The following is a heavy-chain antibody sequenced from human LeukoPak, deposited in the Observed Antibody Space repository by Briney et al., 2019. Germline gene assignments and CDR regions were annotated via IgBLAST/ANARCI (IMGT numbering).Heavy chain of an antibody. D-gene: IGHD6-19*01. CDR1: GGSFSGYY. CDR2: INHSGST. Sequence: SETLSLTCAVYGGSFSGYYWSWIRQPPGKGLEWIGEINHSGSTNYNPSLKSRVTISVDTSKNQSSLKLSSVTAADTAVYYCARDYSSGIAVAGSSFNTPVFDYWGQGTLVTVSS. J-gene: IGHJ4*02. V-gene: IGHV4-34*01. CDR3: ARDYSSGIAVAGSSFNTPVFDY.